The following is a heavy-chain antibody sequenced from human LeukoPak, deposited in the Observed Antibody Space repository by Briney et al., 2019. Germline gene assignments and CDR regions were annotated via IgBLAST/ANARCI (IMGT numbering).Heavy chain of an antibody. Sequence: GGSLRLSCAASGFSFSTYWMTWVRQAPGKGLEWVANIKADGRETYYVDPVKGRFTISRDNAQNSLYLQLNSLRVEDTAVYYCAKGGHVDYCGQGSLVTVSS. J-gene: IGHJ4*02. CDR1: GFSFSTYW. CDR3: AKGGHVDY. CDR2: IKADGRET. V-gene: IGHV3-7*01.